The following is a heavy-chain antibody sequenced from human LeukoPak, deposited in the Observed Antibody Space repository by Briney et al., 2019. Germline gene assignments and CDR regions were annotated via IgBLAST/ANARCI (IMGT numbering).Heavy chain of an antibody. CDR3: ARDPRGDITGTTFDR. Sequence: SQTLSLTCTLSGGSITSGRYYWTWIRQHPQRGLEWIGYVSYSGSTNYNSSLKSRLTISADTSRNQFYLRLTSVTAADTAVYYCARDPRGDITGTTFDRWGQGTLVTVSS. V-gene: IGHV4-31*03. CDR2: VSYSGST. J-gene: IGHJ5*02. D-gene: IGHD1-20*01. CDR1: GGSITSGRYY.